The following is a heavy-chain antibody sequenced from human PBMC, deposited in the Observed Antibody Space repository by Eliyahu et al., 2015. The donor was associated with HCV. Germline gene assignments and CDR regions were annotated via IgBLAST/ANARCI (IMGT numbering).Heavy chain of an antibody. J-gene: IGHJ4*02. V-gene: IGHV5-51*01. D-gene: IGHD6-19*01. CDR1: GXXFTSYW. CDR2: IYPGDSDT. CDR3: ARPYSSGWTYFDY. Sequence: EVQLVQSGAEVKKPXXSLXLSCKGSGXXFTSYWIGWVRQMPGKGLKWMGIIYPGDSDTRYSPSFQGQVTISADKSISTAYLQWSSLKASDTAMYYCARPYSSGWTYFDYWGQGTLVTVSS.